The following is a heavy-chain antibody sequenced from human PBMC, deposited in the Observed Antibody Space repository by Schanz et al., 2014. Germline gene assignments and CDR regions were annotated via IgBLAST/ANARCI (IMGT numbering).Heavy chain of an antibody. D-gene: IGHD2-15*01. Sequence: EVQLVESGGGLVQPGRSLRLSCAASGFTFDNYAMHWVRQAPGKGLEWVSSISWNSGSVAYADSVEGRFTISRDNAKNSLYLQMTSLRAEDAAVYYCARDISPESRGPLYYDAFDIWGQGTVVTVSS. CDR1: GFTFDNYA. CDR2: ISWNSGSV. V-gene: IGHV3-9*01. J-gene: IGHJ3*02. CDR3: ARDISPESRGPLYYDAFDI.